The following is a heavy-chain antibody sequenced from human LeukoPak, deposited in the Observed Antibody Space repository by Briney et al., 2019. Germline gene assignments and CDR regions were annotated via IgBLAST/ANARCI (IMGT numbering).Heavy chain of an antibody. CDR2: ISYDGSNK. CDR1: GFTFSSYA. CDR3: ASGTAMIVGY. Sequence: GGSLRLSCAASGFTFSSYAMHWVRQAPGKGLEWVAVISYDGSNKYYADSVKGRFTISRDNSKNTLYLQMNSLRAEDTAVYYCASGTAMIVGYWGQGTLVTVSS. J-gene: IGHJ4*02. D-gene: IGHD3-22*01. V-gene: IGHV3-30-3*01.